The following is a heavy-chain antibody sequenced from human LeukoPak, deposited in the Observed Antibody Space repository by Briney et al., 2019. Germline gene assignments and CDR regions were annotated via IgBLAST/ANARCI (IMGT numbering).Heavy chain of an antibody. D-gene: IGHD6-19*01. Sequence: SETLSLTCTVSGGSISSYYWSWIRQPAGKGLEWIGRIYTSGSTSYNPSLKSRVTMSVDTSKNQFSLKLSSVTAADTAVYYCARVSYSSGWYEIDPWGQGTLVTVSS. CDR1: GGSISSYY. CDR3: ARVSYSSGWYEIDP. V-gene: IGHV4-4*07. J-gene: IGHJ5*02. CDR2: IYTSGST.